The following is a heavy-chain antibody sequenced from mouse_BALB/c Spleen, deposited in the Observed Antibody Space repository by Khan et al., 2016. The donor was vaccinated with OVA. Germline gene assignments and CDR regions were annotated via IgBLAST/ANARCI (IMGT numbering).Heavy chain of an antibody. CDR2: IDPFNDLT. Sequence: VPLKQSGPELMKPGASVKISCKASGYSFNSYYMHWVKQSHGKSLEWIGYIDPFNDLTNYNQKFKGKATLTVDKSSSTAYMHLSSLTPEDSAVYYWARALFAYWGQGTLVTVSA. J-gene: IGHJ3*01. CDR3: ARALFAY. CDR1: GYSFNSYY. V-gene: IGHV1-31*01.